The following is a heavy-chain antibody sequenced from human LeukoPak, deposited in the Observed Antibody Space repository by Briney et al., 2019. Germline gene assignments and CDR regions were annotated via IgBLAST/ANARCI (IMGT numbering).Heavy chain of an antibody. V-gene: IGHV4-61*02. Sequence: SETLSLTCTVSGGSVTSGNYYWNWIRQPAGKGLEWIGRIYTNGGASYNPSLKSRVTISIDASKNQSSLKLSSVTAADTAVYYCAREPPGYWGQGILVTVSS. CDR2: IYTNGGA. CDR1: GGSVTSGNYY. CDR3: AREPPGY. J-gene: IGHJ4*02.